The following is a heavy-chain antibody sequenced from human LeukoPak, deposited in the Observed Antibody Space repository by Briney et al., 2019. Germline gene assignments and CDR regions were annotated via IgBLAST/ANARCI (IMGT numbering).Heavy chain of an antibody. CDR1: GFTFSSYY. V-gene: IGHV3-21*01. Sequence: GGSLRLSCTASGFTFSSYYMSWVRQAPGKGLEWVSSISSSGSHTFYADSVKGRFTISRDNAKISLYLQMNSLRADDTAVYYCARDRSSGWHTFDYWGQGTLVTVPS. CDR3: ARDRSSGWHTFDY. D-gene: IGHD6-19*01. J-gene: IGHJ4*02. CDR2: ISSSGSHT.